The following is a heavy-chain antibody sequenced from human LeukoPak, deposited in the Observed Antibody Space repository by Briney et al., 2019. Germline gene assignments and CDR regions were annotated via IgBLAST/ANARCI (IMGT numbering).Heavy chain of an antibody. Sequence: GASLKISSKGSGYSFTSYLIGWVRQIPGKRLEWIGIIYPGESDTRYSPSIQGQVTISADKSISTAYLQWSSLKASDTAMYYCASGDSSRNFDYWGQGTLVTVSS. J-gene: IGHJ4*02. CDR2: IYPGESDT. CDR1: GYSFTSYL. D-gene: IGHD3-22*01. V-gene: IGHV5-51*01. CDR3: ASGDSSRNFDY.